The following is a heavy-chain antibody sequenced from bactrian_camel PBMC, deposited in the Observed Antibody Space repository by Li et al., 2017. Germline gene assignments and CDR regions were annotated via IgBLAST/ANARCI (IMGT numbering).Heavy chain of an antibody. J-gene: IGHJ6*01. CDR1: GFTANDCG. CDR3: AARGPYCYTKLSVRDFTY. V-gene: IGHV3S6*01. Sequence: VQLVESGGGSERAGGSLRLSCTAPGFTANDCGMGWVRQAPGKGLEWVASITTDGKYTYYAQSVKGRFTISRDSAKNTVDLQMNSLKPEDTAMYYCAARGPYCYTKLSVRDFTYWGQGTQVTVS. CDR2: ITTDGKYT. D-gene: IGHD2*01.